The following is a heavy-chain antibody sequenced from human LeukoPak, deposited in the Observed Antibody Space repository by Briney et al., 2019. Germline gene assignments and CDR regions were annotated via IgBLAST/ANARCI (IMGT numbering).Heavy chain of an antibody. CDR1: GFTFSDYY. J-gene: IGHJ4*02. Sequence: GGSLRLSCAASGFTFSDYYMNWVRQAPGKGLEWVSSISSSSSYIYYADSVKGRFTISRDNAKNSLYLQMNSLRAEDTAVYYCARAGVRWGYSYGYYFDYWGQGTLVTVSS. CDR2: ISSSSSYI. D-gene: IGHD5-18*01. CDR3: ARAGVRWGYSYGYYFDY. V-gene: IGHV3-21*01.